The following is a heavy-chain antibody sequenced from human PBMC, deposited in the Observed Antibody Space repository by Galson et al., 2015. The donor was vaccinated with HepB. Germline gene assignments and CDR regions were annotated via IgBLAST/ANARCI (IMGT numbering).Heavy chain of an antibody. CDR1: GYTLTELS. CDR2: FDPEDGET. V-gene: IGHV1-24*01. CDR3: ATVGLYDILTGWRGVFDY. J-gene: IGHJ4*02. D-gene: IGHD3-9*01. Sequence: SVKVSCKVSGYTLTELSMHWVRQAPGKGLEWMGGFDPEDGETIYAQKFQGRVTMTEDTSTDTAYMELSSLRSEDTAVYYCATVGLYDILTGWRGVFDYWGQGTLVTVSS.